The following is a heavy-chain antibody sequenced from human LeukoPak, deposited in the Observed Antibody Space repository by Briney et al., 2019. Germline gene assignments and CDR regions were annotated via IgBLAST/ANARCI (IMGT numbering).Heavy chain of an antibody. CDR3: ARDSEVGYYDKVS. V-gene: IGHV1-18*04. D-gene: IGHD3-22*01. Sequence: ASVKVSCKASGYTFTSYYMHWVRQAPGQGLEWMGWISAYNGNTNYAQKLQGRVTMTTDTSTSTAYMELRSLRSDDTAVYYCARDSEVGYYDKVSWGQGTLVTVSS. CDR1: GYTFTSYY. J-gene: IGHJ5*02. CDR2: ISAYNGNT.